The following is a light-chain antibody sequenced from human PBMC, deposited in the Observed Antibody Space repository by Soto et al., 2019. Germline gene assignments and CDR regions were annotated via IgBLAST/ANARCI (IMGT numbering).Light chain of an antibody. J-gene: IGKJ1*01. CDR2: GVS. CDR3: QQRNNLPRT. V-gene: IGKV3-11*01. CDR1: HSFSSSF. Sequence: IVFSQSPCTLSLSPGERATLSCRVSHSFSSSFLAWYQQNPVQAPRLLIYGVSTRATGIPARFSGSGSGTDFTLTISSLEPEDFAVYYCQQRNNLPRTFGQGTNVDIK.